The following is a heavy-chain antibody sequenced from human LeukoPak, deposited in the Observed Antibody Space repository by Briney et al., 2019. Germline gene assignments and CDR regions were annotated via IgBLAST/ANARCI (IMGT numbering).Heavy chain of an antibody. V-gene: IGHV3-23*01. CDR3: AKDWSQYQYYFDY. CDR1: GFTFSSYA. Sequence: GGSLRLSCAASGFTFSSYAMSWVRQAPGKGLEWVSAISGSGGSTYYADSVKGRFTISRDNSKNTLYLQMNSLRAEDTAVYCCAKDWSQYQYYFDYWGQGTLVTVSS. J-gene: IGHJ4*02. CDR2: ISGSGGST. D-gene: IGHD2-2*01.